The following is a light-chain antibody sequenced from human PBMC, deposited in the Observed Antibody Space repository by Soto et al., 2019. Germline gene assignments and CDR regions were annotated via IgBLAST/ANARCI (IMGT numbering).Light chain of an antibody. CDR2: DAS. J-gene: IGKJ5*01. V-gene: IGKV3-11*01. CDR1: HDVDIY. CDR3: QQRKYWPPLT. Sequence: EAVLTQSPATLSLSPGETATLSCRASHDVDIYLAWYQQRPGQAPRLLIYDASNRATGIPARFSGSGSGTDFTLTISSLETEAVAVYYCQQRKYWPPLTFGQGTRLEIK.